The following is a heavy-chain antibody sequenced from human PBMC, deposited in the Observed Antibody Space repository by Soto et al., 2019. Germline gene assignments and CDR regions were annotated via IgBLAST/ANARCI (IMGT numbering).Heavy chain of an antibody. J-gene: IGHJ4*02. V-gene: IGHV3-23*01. Sequence: GGSLRLSCAASGFTFSSYAMNWVRQAPGKGLEWVSTISGGGTSTYSADSVKGRFTISRDNSKNTLYLQMNSLRAEDTAVYYCAKDHLFGGPYDYWGQGTLVTVSS. CDR3: AKDHLFGGPYDY. CDR2: ISGGGTST. D-gene: IGHD3-3*01. CDR1: GFTFSSYA.